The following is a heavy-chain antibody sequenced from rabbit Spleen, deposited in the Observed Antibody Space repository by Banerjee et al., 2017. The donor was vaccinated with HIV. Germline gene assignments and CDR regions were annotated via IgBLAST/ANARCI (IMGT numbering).Heavy chain of an antibody. J-gene: IGHJ4*01. Sequence: QEQLEESGGDLVKPGASLTLTCTASGFSFSSRYYMCWVRQAPGKGLEWIACINAITGKAVYASWAKGRFTFSKTSSTTVTLQMTSLTAADTATYFCARETSSGWGVVSYYFNLWGQGTLVTVS. V-gene: IGHV1S45*01. D-gene: IGHD4-1*01. CDR1: GFSFSSRYY. CDR2: INAITGKA. CDR3: ARETSSGWGVVSYYFNL.